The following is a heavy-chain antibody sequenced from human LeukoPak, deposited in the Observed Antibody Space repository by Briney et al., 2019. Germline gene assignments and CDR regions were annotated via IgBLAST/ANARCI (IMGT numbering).Heavy chain of an antibody. CDR3: ARVIIAATGIDY. J-gene: IGHJ4*02. Sequence: GGSLRLSCATAGFTFSSHWMHWVRQGPGKGLVWVSRINTDGSTTSYADSVKGRFTISRDNAKNTLYLQVNSLRAEDTAVYYCARVIIAATGIDYWGQGTLVTVSP. CDR1: GFTFSSHW. V-gene: IGHV3-74*01. CDR2: INTDGSTT. D-gene: IGHD6-13*01.